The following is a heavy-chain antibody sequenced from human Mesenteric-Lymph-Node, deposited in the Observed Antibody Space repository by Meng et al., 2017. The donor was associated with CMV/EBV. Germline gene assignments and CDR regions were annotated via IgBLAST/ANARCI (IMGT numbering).Heavy chain of an antibody. CDR3: ARRDYYGSSHDY. CDR1: GGAIGRHH. V-gene: IGHV4-59*11. J-gene: IGHJ4*02. Sequence: SETLSLTCNVSGGAIGRHHYSWLRQSSGKGLEWIGHISHSGTTNYNPSLKSRVTISVDTSKNQISLELTSVTAADTAVYYCARRDYYGSSHDYWGQGTLVTVSS. D-gene: IGHD3-10*01. CDR2: ISHSGTT.